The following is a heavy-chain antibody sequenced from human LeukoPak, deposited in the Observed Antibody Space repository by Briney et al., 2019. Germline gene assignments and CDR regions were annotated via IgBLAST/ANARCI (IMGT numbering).Heavy chain of an antibody. Sequence: GGSLRLSCAASGFTFSSYAMSWDRQAPGKGLEWVSAISGSGGSTYYADSVKGRFTISRDNSKNTLYLQMNSLRAEDTAVYYCARDSVAARSSEHWGQGTLVTVSS. D-gene: IGHD6-6*01. CDR3: ARDSVAARSSEH. J-gene: IGHJ1*01. V-gene: IGHV3-23*01. CDR2: ISGSGGST. CDR1: GFTFSSYA.